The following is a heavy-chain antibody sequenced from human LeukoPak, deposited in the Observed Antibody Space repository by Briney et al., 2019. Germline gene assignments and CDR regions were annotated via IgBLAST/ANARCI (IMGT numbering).Heavy chain of an antibody. D-gene: IGHD3-10*01. V-gene: IGHV4-31*03. CDR1: GGSISRGGHY. CDR3: ARSPAYYYGSGEINWLDP. CDR2: IYYSGST. Sequence: SETLSLTCTVSGGSISRGGHYWSWIRQHPGKGLEWIGHIYYSGSTNYNPSLKSRVTVSVDTSKNQFSLKLSSVTAADTAVYYCARSPAYYYGSGEINWLDPWGQGTLVTVSS. J-gene: IGHJ5*02.